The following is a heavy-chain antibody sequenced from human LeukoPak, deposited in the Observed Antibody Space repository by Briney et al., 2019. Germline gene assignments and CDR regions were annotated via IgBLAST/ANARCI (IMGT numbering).Heavy chain of an antibody. CDR3: VRELSGILGFDY. Sequence: GGSLRLSCAASGFTFSSYAMSWVRQAPGKGLEWVSYISSSSSPIYDSDSVKGRFTISRDNAKNSLYLEMNSLRAEDTAVYYCVRELSGILGFDYWGRGTLVTVSS. V-gene: IGHV3-48*01. CDR2: ISSSSSPI. J-gene: IGHJ4*02. CDR1: GFTFSSYA. D-gene: IGHD6-13*01.